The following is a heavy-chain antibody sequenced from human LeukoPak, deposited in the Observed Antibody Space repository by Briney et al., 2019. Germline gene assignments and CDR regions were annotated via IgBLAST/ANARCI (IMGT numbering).Heavy chain of an antibody. CDR2: ISYDGSNK. D-gene: IGHD3-22*01. V-gene: IGHV3-30*03. J-gene: IGHJ4*02. CDR1: GFTFSSYG. CDR3: ERDFYDSSGYYQVNY. Sequence: GGSLRLSCAASGFTFSSYGMHWVRQAPGKGLEWVAVISYDGSNKDFADSLKGRFTISRDNSKSTLYLQMNSLRAEDTAVYYCERDFYDSSGYYQVNYWGQGTLVTVSS.